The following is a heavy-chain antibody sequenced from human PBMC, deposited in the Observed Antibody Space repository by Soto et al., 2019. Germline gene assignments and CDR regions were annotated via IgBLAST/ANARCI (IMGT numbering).Heavy chain of an antibody. J-gene: IGHJ6*02. CDR3: ARRRGDFWSGYSTGYYYGMDV. V-gene: IGHV4-39*01. Sequence: SETLSRTCTVSGGSISSSSYYWGWIRQPPAKGPEWIGSIYYSGSTYYNPSLKSRVTISVDTSKNQFSLKLSSVTAADTAVYYCARRRGDFWSGYSTGYYYGMDVWGQGTTVTVSS. CDR2: IYYSGST. D-gene: IGHD3-3*01. CDR1: GGSISSSSYY.